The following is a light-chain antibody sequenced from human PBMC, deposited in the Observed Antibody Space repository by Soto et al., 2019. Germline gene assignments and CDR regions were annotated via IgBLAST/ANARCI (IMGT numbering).Light chain of an antibody. CDR2: DVN. J-gene: IGLJ1*01. Sequence: QSALTQPASMSGSPGQSITISCTGTSSDIGGYNYVSWYQQHPGKDPKLMIFDVNNRPSGVPDRFSGSKSGNTASLTISGLQAEDEAEDYCSSYAGTHIVFGTVTKVTVL. CDR3: SSYAGTHIV. CDR1: SSDIGGYNY. V-gene: IGLV2-14*01.